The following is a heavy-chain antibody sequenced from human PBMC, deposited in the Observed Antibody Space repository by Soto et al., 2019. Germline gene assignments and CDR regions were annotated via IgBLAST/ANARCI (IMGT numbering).Heavy chain of an antibody. CDR3: AKNGQPPYYYYGMDV. J-gene: IGHJ6*02. CDR1: GYTFTRYG. D-gene: IGHD2-8*01. V-gene: IGHV1-18*01. CDR2: ISGYIGDT. Sequence: QGQLVQSGAEVKKPGASVKVSCKASGYTFTRYGISWVRQAPGQGLGWMGWISGYIGDTKYAQKFQGRVTMTVDTSXXTAYMELRSLTSDDRAVYYCAKNGQPPYYYYGMDVWGQGTTVTVSS.